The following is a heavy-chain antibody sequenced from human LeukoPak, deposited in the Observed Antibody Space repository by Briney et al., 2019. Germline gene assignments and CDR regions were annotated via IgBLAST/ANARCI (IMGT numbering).Heavy chain of an antibody. J-gene: IGHJ4*02. CDR2: IWYDGSNK. CDR1: GFTFSSYG. D-gene: IGHD1-26*01. Sequence: GGSLRLSCAASGFTFSSYGMHWVRQAPGKGLEWVAVIWYDGSNKYYADSVKGRFTISRDNSKNTLYLQMNSLRAEDTAVYYCARGSPPVESWERRYYFDYWGQGTLVTVSS. CDR3: ARGSPPVESWERRYYFDY. V-gene: IGHV3-33*08.